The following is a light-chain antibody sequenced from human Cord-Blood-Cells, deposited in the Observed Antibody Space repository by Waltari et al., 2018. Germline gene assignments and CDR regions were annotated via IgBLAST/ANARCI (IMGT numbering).Light chain of an antibody. CDR3: QQRSNWPLT. CDR2: DAS. V-gene: IGKV3-11*01. Sequence: EIVFTQSPATLSLSPGERATLSCRASQTVSSYLTWYQQPPGQAPRLLIYDASNSATGIPARFSGRGSGTDFTLTISSLEPKDCAVYYCQQRSNWPLTFGGGTKVEIK. J-gene: IGKJ4*01. CDR1: QTVSSY.